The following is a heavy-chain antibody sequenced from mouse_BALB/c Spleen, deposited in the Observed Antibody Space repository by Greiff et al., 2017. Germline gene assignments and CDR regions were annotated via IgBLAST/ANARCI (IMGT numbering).Heavy chain of an antibody. J-gene: IGHJ3*01. CDR2: ISSGSSTI. CDR3: ARVDYGNYVFAY. D-gene: IGHD2-1*01. V-gene: IGHV5-17*02. CDR1: GFTFSSFG. Sequence: EVKLEESGGGLVQPGGSRKLSCAASGFTFSSFGMHWVRQAPEKGLEWVAYISSGSSTIYYADTVKGRFTISRDNPKNTLFLQMTSLRSEDTAMYYCARVDYGNYVFAYWGQGTLVTVSA.